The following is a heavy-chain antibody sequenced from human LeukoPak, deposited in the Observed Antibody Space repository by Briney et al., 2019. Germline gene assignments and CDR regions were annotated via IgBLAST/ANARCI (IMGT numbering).Heavy chain of an antibody. CDR2: IQYNGIL. CDR1: GGSITTSGYF. CDR3: VRDTGRWLCDY. Sequence: PSETLTVTCTVSGGSITTSGYFWGWVRRSPGKGLEWIGSIQYNGILHHNPTLKSRVTISRDTSKNQFSLELSSVTAADTAMYYCVRDTGRWLCDYWGQGILVTVST. V-gene: IGHV4-39*07. D-gene: IGHD6-19*01. J-gene: IGHJ4*02.